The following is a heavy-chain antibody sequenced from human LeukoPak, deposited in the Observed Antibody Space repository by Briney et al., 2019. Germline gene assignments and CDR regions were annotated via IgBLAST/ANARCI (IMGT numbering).Heavy chain of an antibody. CDR1: GGSISSSSYH. CDR3: ARAYSSGWSPGAYYYYYYYMDV. D-gene: IGHD6-19*01. Sequence: NPSETLSLTCTVSGGSISSSSYHWGWIRQPPGKGLEWIGSIYYSGSTYYNPSLKSRVTISVDKSKNQFSLKLSSVTAADTAVYYCARAYSSGWSPGAYYYYYYYMDVWGKGTTVTISS. V-gene: IGHV4-39*07. J-gene: IGHJ6*03. CDR2: IYYSGST.